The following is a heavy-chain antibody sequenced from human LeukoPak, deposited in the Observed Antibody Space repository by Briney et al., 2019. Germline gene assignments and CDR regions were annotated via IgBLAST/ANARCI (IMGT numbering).Heavy chain of an antibody. V-gene: IGHV3-48*04. D-gene: IGHD3-10*01. J-gene: IGHJ4*02. CDR1: GFTFCSYS. Sequence: GGSLRLSWAASGFTFCSYSMNWARQAPGKGLEWVSYISSSSNTIYYADSVKGRFTISRDNAKNSLYLQMNSLRAEDTAVYYCARGAPGSGSYYPFDYWGQGILVTVSS. CDR3: ARGAPGSGSYYPFDY. CDR2: ISSSSNTI.